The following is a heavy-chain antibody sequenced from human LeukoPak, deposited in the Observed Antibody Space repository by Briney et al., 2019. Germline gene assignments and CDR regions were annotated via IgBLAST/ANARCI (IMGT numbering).Heavy chain of an antibody. CDR3: ARGPIAVAGTR. Sequence: SVKVSCKASGGTFISYTVSWVRQAPGQGLEWMGRIIPILGIANYAQKFQGRVTITADKSTSTAYMELSSLRSEDTAVYYCARGPIAVAGTRWGQGTLVTVSS. CDR1: GGTFISYT. D-gene: IGHD6-19*01. V-gene: IGHV1-69*02. CDR2: IIPILGIA. J-gene: IGHJ4*02.